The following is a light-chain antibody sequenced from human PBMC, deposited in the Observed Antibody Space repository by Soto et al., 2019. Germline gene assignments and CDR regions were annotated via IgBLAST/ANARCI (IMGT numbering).Light chain of an antibody. J-gene: IGKJ1*01. CDR1: QTISSW. CDR3: QHYNSYSEA. Sequence: DIQMTQAPSTLSGSVGDRVTITCRASQTISSWLAWYQQKPGKAPKLLIYKASTLKSGVPSRFSGSGAGTEFTLTISSLKPDDFATYDCQHYNSYSEAFGQGTKVEL. CDR2: KAS. V-gene: IGKV1-5*03.